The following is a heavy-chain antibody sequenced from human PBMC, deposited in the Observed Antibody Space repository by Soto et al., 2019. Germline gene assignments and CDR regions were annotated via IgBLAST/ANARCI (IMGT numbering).Heavy chain of an antibody. CDR1: GFTFSSYD. Sequence: GGSLRLSCAASGFTFSSYDMHWVRQATGKGLEWVSAIGTAGDTYYPGSVKGRFTISRENAKNSLYLQMNSLRAGDAAVYYCARALYSSGGDYYYMYVWGKGTTVTVSS. CDR3: ARALYSSGGDYYYMYV. J-gene: IGHJ6*03. V-gene: IGHV3-13*01. CDR2: IGTAGDT. D-gene: IGHD6-25*01.